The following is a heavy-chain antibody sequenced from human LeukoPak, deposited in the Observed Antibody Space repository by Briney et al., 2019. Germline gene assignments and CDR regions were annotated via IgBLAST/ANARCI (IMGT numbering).Heavy chain of an antibody. CDR1: GFTFSSYG. V-gene: IGHV3-33*01. CDR2: IWYDGSNK. CDR3: ASPGGDHVGVDYYGMDV. J-gene: IGHJ6*04. D-gene: IGHD4-17*01. Sequence: PGGSLRLSCAASGFTFSSYGMHWVRQAPGKGLEWVAVIWYDGSNKYYADSVKGRFTISRDNSKNTLYLQMNSLRAEDTAVYYCASPGGDHVGVDYYGMDVWGKGTTVTVSS.